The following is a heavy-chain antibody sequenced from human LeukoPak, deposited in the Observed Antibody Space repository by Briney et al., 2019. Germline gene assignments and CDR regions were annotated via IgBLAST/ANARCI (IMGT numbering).Heavy chain of an antibody. J-gene: IGHJ6*04. CDR1: GFTFSDYN. Sequence: GGSLRLSCAASGFTFSDYNMRWIRQAPGKGLEWVSHISSSGSTIYYADSVKGRFTISRDNAKNSLYLQMNSLRAEDTAVYYCAELGITMIGGVWGKGTTVTISS. CDR3: AELGITMIGGV. V-gene: IGHV3-11*04. D-gene: IGHD3-10*02. CDR2: ISSSGSTI.